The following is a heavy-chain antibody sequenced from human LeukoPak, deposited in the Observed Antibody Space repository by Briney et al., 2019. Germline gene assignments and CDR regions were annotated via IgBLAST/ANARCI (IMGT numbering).Heavy chain of an antibody. CDR1: GDSIGSGGYY. J-gene: IGHJ5*02. Sequence: SQTLSLTCSVSGDSIGSGGYYWSWIRQSPGKGLEWIGHIYHSGSSNYNPSLKSRVVMSVDGSKNQFSLKLSSVTAADTAVYYCARDAGTGVDPWGQGTLVTVSS. CDR3: ARDAGTGVDP. CDR2: IYHSGSS. D-gene: IGHD7-27*01. V-gene: IGHV4-30-2*06.